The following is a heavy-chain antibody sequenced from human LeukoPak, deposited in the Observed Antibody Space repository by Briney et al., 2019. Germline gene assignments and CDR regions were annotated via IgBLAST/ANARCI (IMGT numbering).Heavy chain of an antibody. J-gene: IGHJ4*02. CDR1: GFTFSSYA. V-gene: IGHV3-30*04. Sequence: PGRSLRLSCAASGFTFSSYAMHWVRQAPGKGLEWVAVISYDGSNKYYADSVKGRFTISRDNSKNTPYLQMNSLRAEDTAVYYCARDSPRGELWHYYFDYWGQGTLVTVSS. CDR2: ISYDGSNK. D-gene: IGHD3-16*01. CDR3: ARDSPRGELWHYYFDY.